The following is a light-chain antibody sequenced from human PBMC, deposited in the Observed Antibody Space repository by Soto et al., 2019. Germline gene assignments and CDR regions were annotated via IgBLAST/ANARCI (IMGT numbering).Light chain of an antibody. CDR1: QSISSW. J-gene: IGKJ1*01. Sequence: DIQMTQSPSTLSASVGDRVTITCRASQSISSWLAWYQQKPGKAPKLLIYDASSLETGVPSSFRGSGSGTEVTVTISSLQPDDVATDYCHQYNSYSQTFGQGTKVDIK. CDR2: DAS. V-gene: IGKV1-5*01. CDR3: HQYNSYSQT.